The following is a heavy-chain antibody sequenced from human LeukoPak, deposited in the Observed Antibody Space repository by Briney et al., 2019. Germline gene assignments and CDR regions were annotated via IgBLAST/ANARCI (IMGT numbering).Heavy chain of an antibody. CDR1: GYTFTNNY. V-gene: IGHV1-46*01. CDR3: ARDQEGFDY. J-gene: IGHJ4*02. CDR2: IYPRDGST. Sequence: ASAKVSCKASGYTFTNNYLHWVRQAPGQGLEWMGMIYPRDGSTSYAQNFQGRVTVTRDTSTTTVHMELRGLRSEDTAVYYCARDQEGFDYWGQGTVVTVSS.